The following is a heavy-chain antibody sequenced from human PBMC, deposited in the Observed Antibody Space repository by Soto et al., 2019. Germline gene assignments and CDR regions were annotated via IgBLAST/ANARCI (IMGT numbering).Heavy chain of an antibody. CDR3: AGFGDPPPFYYYYGMDV. V-gene: IGHV3-30*03. Sequence: GGSLRLSCAASGFTFSSYGMHWVRQAPGKGLEWVAVISYDGSNKYYADSVKSRLTISKDTSKSQVVLTMTNMDPVDTATYYCAGFGDPPPFYYYYGMDVWGQGTTVTVSS. CDR1: GFTFSSYG. CDR2: ISYDGSNK. D-gene: IGHD3-10*01. J-gene: IGHJ6*02.